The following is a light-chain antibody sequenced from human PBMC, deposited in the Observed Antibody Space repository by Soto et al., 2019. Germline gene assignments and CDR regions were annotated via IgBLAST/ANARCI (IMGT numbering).Light chain of an antibody. V-gene: IGKV3-20*01. J-gene: IGKJ2*01. CDR3: QQYGSSPPEYT. CDR2: GAS. Sequence: EIVVTQSPGTLSLSPGERATLSCRASQSVSSTYLAWYQQKPGQAPRLLIYGASSRAAGIPDRFSGSGSGTDFTLTISSLEPEDCAVYYCQQYGSSPPEYTFGQGTKLEIK. CDR1: QSVSSTY.